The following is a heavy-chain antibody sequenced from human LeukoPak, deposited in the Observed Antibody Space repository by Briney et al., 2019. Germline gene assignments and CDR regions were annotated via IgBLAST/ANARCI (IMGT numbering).Heavy chain of an antibody. CDR1: GYTFTSYG. CDR2: ICAYNGTT. V-gene: IGHV1-18*01. Sequence: GASVKVSCKASGYTFTSYGISWVRQAPGQGLEWMGWICAYNGTTNYAQKLQGRVTMTTDTSTSTAYMELRSLRSHDTAGYYCARTRDIVVVPATQPLNDYWGQGTLVTVSS. CDR3: ARTRDIVVVPATQPLNDY. J-gene: IGHJ4*02. D-gene: IGHD2-2*01.